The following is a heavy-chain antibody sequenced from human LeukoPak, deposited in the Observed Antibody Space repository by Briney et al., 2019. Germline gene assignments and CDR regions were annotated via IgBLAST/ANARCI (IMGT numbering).Heavy chain of an antibody. D-gene: IGHD3-22*01. CDR3: ARVTTGGYYNY. CDR1: GGSISSGSYY. CDR2: IYTSGST. J-gene: IGHJ4*02. V-gene: IGHV4-61*02. Sequence: SETLSLTCTVSGGSISSGSYYWRWIRQPAGKGLQWIGRIYTSGSTNYNPSLKSRVTISLDTSENHFSLKLSSVTAADTAVYYCARVTTGGYYNYWGQGTLATVSS.